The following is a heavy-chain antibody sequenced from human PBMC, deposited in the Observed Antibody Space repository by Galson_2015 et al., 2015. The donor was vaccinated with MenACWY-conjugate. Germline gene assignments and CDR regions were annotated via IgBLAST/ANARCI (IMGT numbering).Heavy chain of an antibody. CDR3: ARAPSGTFLPYYFDY. J-gene: IGHJ4*02. D-gene: IGHD1-26*01. V-gene: IGHV5-51*01. CDR2: IYPSDSDT. CDR1: GYSFSTYW. Sequence: QSGAEVKKPGESLKIACKGSGYSFSTYWIGWVRQMPGKGLEWMGVIYPSDSDTKYSPSFQGQVTISADRSITTAYLQWSSLKASDTAMYYCARAPSGTFLPYYFDYWGQGTLVTVSS.